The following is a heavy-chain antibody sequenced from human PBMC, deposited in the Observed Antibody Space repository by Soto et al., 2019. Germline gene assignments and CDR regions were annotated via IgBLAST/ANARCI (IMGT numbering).Heavy chain of an antibody. D-gene: IGHD5-18*01. J-gene: IGHJ4*02. CDR3: ERYSETALVTGFDC. CDR1: GGSITNSRYY. V-gene: IGHV4-39*02. Sequence: SETLSLTCNVAGGSITNSRYYWVWVRQPPERGLEWIGAVSSSGKTFYIPSLESRVAITSDASKNDFSLSLTSVTAADTAVYYCERYSETALVTGFDCWGQGIRVTVSS. CDR2: VSSSGKT.